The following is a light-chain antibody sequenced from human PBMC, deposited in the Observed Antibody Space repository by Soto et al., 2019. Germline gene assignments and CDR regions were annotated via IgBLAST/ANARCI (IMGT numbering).Light chain of an antibody. CDR3: KQYYSSTLT. Sequence: IVITHSPDSMAVSLGDRATINCKSSHILSYISNNKNYLGWYQQKPGQPPKLLIYWASTREYWVPDRFSGSGSGTDFTLNIRSLQAEDVAVSYCKQYYSSTLTFGTGNXVEIK. CDR1: HILSYISNNKNY. CDR2: WAS. J-gene: IGKJ3*01. V-gene: IGKV4-1*01.